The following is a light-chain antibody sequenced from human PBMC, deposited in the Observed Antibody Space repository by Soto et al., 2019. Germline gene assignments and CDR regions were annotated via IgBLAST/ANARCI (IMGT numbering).Light chain of an antibody. CDR2: EDN. CDR3: QSYDSSKRA. V-gene: IGLV6-57*04. Sequence: NFMLTQPHSVSESPGKTVTISCTRSSGSIASNYVQWYQQRPGSAPTTVIYEDNQRPSGVPDRFSGSIDSSSNSASLTISGLKTEDEADYYCQSYDSSKRAFGGGTKVTVL. J-gene: IGLJ3*02. CDR1: SGSIASNY.